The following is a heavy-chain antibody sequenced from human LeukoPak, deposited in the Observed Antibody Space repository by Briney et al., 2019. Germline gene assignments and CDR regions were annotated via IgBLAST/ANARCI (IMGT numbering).Heavy chain of an antibody. J-gene: IGHJ4*02. Sequence: SETLSLTCIVSGYSISSGYYWGWIRQPPGKGLEWIGNIHHSGSTYYNPSLKSRVTISVDTSKNQFSLKLSSVTAADTAVYYCARVAYYYDSSGYPLFDHWGQGTLVTVSS. V-gene: IGHV4-38-2*02. CDR1: GYSISSGYY. CDR2: IHHSGST. CDR3: ARVAYYYDSSGYPLFDH. D-gene: IGHD3-22*01.